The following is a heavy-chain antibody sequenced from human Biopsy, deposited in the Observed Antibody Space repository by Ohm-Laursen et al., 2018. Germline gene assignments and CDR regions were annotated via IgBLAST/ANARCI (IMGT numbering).Heavy chain of an antibody. CDR1: GFTFSSYW. Sequence: SLRLSCAASGFTFSSYWMNWVRQAPGKGLVWVSHIYNLGTSTNYADSVRGRFTISRDNAKNTLFLQMNSLRVEDTAVYFCARGFGDHLSATDYGMDVWGQGTTVTVSS. V-gene: IGHV3-74*01. CDR3: ARGFGDHLSATDYGMDV. CDR2: IYNLGTST. J-gene: IGHJ6*02. D-gene: IGHD4-17*01.